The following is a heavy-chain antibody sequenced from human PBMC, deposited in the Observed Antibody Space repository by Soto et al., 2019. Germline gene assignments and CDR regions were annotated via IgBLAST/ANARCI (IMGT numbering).Heavy chain of an antibody. Sequence: QAPGKGLEWVAVISYNGTYKYYADSVKGRFTISRDNSKNTLFLQLNSLRAEDTAVYYCAKSPPTVAGYFDYWGQGTLVTVSP. CDR2: ISYNGTYK. D-gene: IGHD6-19*01. V-gene: IGHV3-30*18. J-gene: IGHJ4*02. CDR3: AKSPPTVAGYFDY.